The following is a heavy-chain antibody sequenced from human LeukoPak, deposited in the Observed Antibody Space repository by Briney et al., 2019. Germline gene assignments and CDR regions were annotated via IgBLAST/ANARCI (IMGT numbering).Heavy chain of an antibody. CDR3: PIEGDFWGGFPGWNGP. Sequence: GGSLRLSCQASGISLSNCWLTWVRQAPAKGLEWVANRRQDGKEIYYVDSSNGRFTSSRDDANTSVYLEINGLKTADTGLYYCPIEGDFWGGFPGWNGPWGQGTQVTGSS. V-gene: IGHV3-7*03. CDR1: GISLSNCW. J-gene: IGHJ5*02. D-gene: IGHD3-3*01. CDR2: RRQDGKEI.